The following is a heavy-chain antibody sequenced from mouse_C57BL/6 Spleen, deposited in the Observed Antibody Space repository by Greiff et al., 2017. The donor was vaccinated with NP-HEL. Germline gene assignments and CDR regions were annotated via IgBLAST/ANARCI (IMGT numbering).Heavy chain of an antibody. CDR3: DKRGYYGGRDGCDLDD. V-gene: IGHV2-9*01. D-gene: IGHD1-1*02. CDR2: IWGGGST. J-gene: IGHJ4*01. CDR1: GFSLTSYG. Sequence: VQLVESGPGLVAPSQSLSITCTVSGFSLTSYGVDWVRQPPGKGLEWLGVIWGGGSTNYNSALMSRLSISKDNSTSQVFLKMNRLQTDDTAMYYCDKRGYYGGRDGCDLDDWGQGTSVTVSS.